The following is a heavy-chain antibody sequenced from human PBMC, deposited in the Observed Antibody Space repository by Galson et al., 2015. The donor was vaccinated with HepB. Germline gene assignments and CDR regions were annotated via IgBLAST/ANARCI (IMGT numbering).Heavy chain of an antibody. V-gene: IGHV3-30*18. J-gene: IGHJ6*02. CDR1: GFTFSSYG. D-gene: IGHD1-26*01. Sequence: SLRLSCAASGFTFSSYGMHWVRQAPGKGLEWVAVISYDGSNKYYADSVKGRFTISRDNSKNTLYLQMNSLRAEDTAVHYCAKDRELLEAYYYYYGMDVWGQGTTVTVSS. CDR2: ISYDGSNK. CDR3: AKDRELLEAYYYYYGMDV.